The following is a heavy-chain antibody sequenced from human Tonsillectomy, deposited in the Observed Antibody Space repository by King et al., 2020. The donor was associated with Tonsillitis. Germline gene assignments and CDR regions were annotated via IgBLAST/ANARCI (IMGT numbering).Heavy chain of an antibody. CDR2: FKSNSCGGKT. J-gene: IGHJ4*02. CDR1: GFTFTDAY. CDR3: QSGSIWGIHY. D-gene: IGHD3-16*01. Sequence: LVESGGGLVKPGGSLRLSCAAFGFTFTDAYMNWVGQAPWKGLGWVGRFKSNSCGGKTKYADPVKRRFSISRDDSKSTLYLQMNSLKIEDTAFYYCQSGSIWGIHYWGQGALVTVSS. V-gene: IGHV3-15*06.